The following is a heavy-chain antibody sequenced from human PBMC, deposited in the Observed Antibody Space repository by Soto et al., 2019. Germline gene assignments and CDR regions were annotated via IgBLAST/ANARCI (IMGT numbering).Heavy chain of an antibody. CDR1: GGTFSSYA. D-gene: IGHD3-9*01. J-gene: IGHJ4*02. Sequence: SVKVSCKASGGTFSSYAISWVRQAPGQGLEWMGGIIPIFGTANYAQKFQGRVTITADESTSTAYMELSSLRSEDTAVYYCARDQDDILTTLPSASWGQGTLVTVST. V-gene: IGHV1-69*13. CDR2: IIPIFGTA. CDR3: ARDQDDILTTLPSAS.